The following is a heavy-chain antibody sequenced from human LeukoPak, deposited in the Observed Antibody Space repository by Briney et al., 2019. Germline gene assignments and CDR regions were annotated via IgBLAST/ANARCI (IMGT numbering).Heavy chain of an antibody. J-gene: IGHJ6*03. CDR2: ISSTSTYT. CDR3: VRCDYPFYHYSSMDV. Sequence: GGSLRLSCAASGFTFSDYSMNWVRQAPGKGLEWVSSISSTSTYTYYADSVKGRFTISRDNAKNSLYLHMNSLRAEDTAVYLCVRCDYPFYHYSSMDVWGKGTTVTVSS. V-gene: IGHV3-21*01. CDR1: GFTFSDYS. D-gene: IGHD4-17*01.